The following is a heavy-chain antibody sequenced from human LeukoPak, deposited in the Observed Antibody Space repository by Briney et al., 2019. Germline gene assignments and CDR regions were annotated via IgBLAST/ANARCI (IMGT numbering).Heavy chain of an antibody. CDR3: ARDRGGIAAAGTRFDP. J-gene: IGHJ5*02. V-gene: IGHV1-69*04. CDR1: GGTFSSYA. D-gene: IGHD6-13*01. CDR2: IIPILGIA. Sequence: GSSVKVSCKASGGTFSSYAISWVRQAPGQGLEWMGRIIPILGIANYAQKFQGRVTITADKSTSTAYMELGSLRSEDTAVYYCARDRGGIAAAGTRFDPWGQGTLVTVSS.